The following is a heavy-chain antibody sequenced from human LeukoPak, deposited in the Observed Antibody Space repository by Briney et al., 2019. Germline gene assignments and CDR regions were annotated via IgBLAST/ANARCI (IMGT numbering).Heavy chain of an antibody. Sequence: GGSLKLSCAASGFTFNSYWMNWVRQAPGKGLQWVANINQDESQEYYVDSVKGRFTISRDNAKNSLYLQINSLRAEDTAVYYCARDNSRNDLEYWGQGTLVTVSS. V-gene: IGHV3-7*04. D-gene: IGHD1-1*01. CDR3: ARDNSRNDLEY. CDR2: INQDESQE. CDR1: GFTFNSYW. J-gene: IGHJ4*02.